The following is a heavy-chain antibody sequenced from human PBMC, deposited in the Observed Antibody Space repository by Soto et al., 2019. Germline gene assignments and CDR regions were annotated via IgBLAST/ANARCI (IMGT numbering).Heavy chain of an antibody. CDR1: GGSISSYY. J-gene: IGHJ5*02. Sequence: SETLSLTCTVSGGSISSYYWSWIRQPPGKGLEWIGYIYYSGSTNYNPSLKSRVTISVDTSKNQFSLKLSSVTAADTAVYYCAGHRDIVVVPAAPRFDPWGQGTLVTVSS. V-gene: IGHV4-59*01. CDR3: AGHRDIVVVPAAPRFDP. D-gene: IGHD2-2*01. CDR2: IYYSGST.